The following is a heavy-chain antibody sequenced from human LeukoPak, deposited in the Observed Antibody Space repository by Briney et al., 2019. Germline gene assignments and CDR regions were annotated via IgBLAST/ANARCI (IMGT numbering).Heavy chain of an antibody. CDR3: AKTGGAAIGYYFDY. V-gene: IGHV3-23*01. J-gene: IGHJ4*02. D-gene: IGHD2-2*02. CDR1: GFTFSSYA. Sequence: PGGSLRLSCAAYGFTFSSYAMSSVRQAPGKGLGWVSAISGSGGSTYYADSVKGRFTRSRDNSKNTRYLQMNSLRAEDTAVYYCAKTGGAAIGYYFDYWGQGTLVTVSS. CDR2: ISGSGGST.